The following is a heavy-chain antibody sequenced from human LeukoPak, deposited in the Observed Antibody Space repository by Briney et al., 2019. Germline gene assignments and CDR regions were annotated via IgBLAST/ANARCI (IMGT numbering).Heavy chain of an antibody. CDR1: GGSISSGGSS. D-gene: IGHD4-17*01. CDR2: IYYSGTT. V-gene: IGHV4-31*03. J-gene: IGHJ2*01. CDR3: ARDHDYGDFSQYWYFDL. Sequence: PSETLSLTCTVSGGSISSGGSSWSWIRQHPGKGLEWIGHIYYSGTTYYNPSLKSRVTLSVDTSKSQFSLKLSSVTAADTAVYYCARDHDYGDFSQYWYFDLWGRGTLVTVSS.